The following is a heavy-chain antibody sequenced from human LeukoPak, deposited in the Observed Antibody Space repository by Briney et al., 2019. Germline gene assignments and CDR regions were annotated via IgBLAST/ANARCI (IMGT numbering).Heavy chain of an antibody. CDR3: ARQPLLGYDILGGYQRNWFDP. V-gene: IGHV4-39*01. Sequence: KPSETLSLTCTVSGGSISSSSYYWGWIRQPPGKGLEWIGSIYYSGSTYYNPSLKSRVTISVDTSKNQFSLKLSSVTAADTAVYYCARQPLLGYDILGGYQRNWFDPWGQGTLVTVSS. D-gene: IGHD3-9*01. CDR2: IYYSGST. J-gene: IGHJ5*02. CDR1: GGSISSSSYY.